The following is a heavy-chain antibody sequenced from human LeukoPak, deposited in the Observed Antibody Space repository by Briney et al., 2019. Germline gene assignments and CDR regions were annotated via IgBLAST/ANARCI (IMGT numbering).Heavy chain of an antibody. V-gene: IGHV3-30*04. D-gene: IGHD3-10*01. CDR2: ISYDGSNK. J-gene: IGHJ6*03. CDR1: GFTFSSYA. Sequence: GGSLRLSCAASGFTFSSYAMHWVRQAPGKGLEWVAVISYDGSNKYYADSVKGRFTISRDNSKNTLYLQMNSLRAEDTAVYYCAKKYYGSGSFFYYYMDVWGKGTTVTISS. CDR3: AKKYYGSGSFFYYYMDV.